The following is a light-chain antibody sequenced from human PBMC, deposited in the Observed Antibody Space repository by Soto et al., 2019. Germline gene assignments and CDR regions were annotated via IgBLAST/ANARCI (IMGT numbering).Light chain of an antibody. CDR2: DAS. J-gene: IGKJ1*01. V-gene: IGKV1-5*01. CDR3: KQYNSYART. Sequence: DIQMTQSPSTLSASVGDRVTITCRASQTISSWLAWYQQRPGKAPKLLIYDASSLESGVPSRFSGSGSGTEFTLTISSLQADDFATYYCKQYNSYARTFGQGTNVEIK. CDR1: QTISSW.